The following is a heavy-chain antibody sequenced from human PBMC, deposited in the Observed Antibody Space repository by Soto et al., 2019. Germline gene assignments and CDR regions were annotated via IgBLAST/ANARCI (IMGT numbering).Heavy chain of an antibody. CDR2: ISYDGSNK. CDR3: AKDRDYGDDRDYCGMDV. V-gene: IGHV3-30*18. Sequence: QVQLVESGGGVVQPGRSLRLSCAASGFTFSSYGMHWVRQAPGKGLEWVAVISYDGSNKYYADSVKGRFTISRDNSKNTRYLQTNSLRAEDTGVYYCAKDRDYGDDRDYCGMDVWGQGTMVTVSS. D-gene: IGHD4-17*01. CDR1: GFTFSSYG. J-gene: IGHJ6*02.